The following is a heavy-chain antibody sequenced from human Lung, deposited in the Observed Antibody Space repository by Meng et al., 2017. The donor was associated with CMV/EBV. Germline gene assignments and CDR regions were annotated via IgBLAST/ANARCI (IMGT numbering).Heavy chain of an antibody. V-gene: IGHV4-38-2*02. Sequence: LSCTVSGYSISSGYYWGWIRQPPGKGLEWIGSIYHSGSTYYNPSLKSRVTISVDTSKNQFSLKLSSVTAADTAVYYCARVGWEHVADYWGQGTLVTVSS. D-gene: IGHD1-26*01. CDR2: IYHSGST. J-gene: IGHJ4*02. CDR3: ARVGWEHVADY. CDR1: GYSISSGYY.